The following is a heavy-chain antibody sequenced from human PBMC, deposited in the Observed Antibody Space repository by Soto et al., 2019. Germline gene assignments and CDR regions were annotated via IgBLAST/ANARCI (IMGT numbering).Heavy chain of an antibody. CDR3: ARETRTYYDIL. Sequence: SETLSLTCPVSGCSISSGCYYWSWIRQHPGKGLEWIGYIYYSGSTYYNPSLKSRVTISVDTSKNQFSLKLSSVTAADTAVYYCARETRTYYDILWGQGTLVTVSS. D-gene: IGHD3-9*01. CDR2: IYYSGST. J-gene: IGHJ4*02. V-gene: IGHV4-31*03. CDR1: GCSISSGCYY.